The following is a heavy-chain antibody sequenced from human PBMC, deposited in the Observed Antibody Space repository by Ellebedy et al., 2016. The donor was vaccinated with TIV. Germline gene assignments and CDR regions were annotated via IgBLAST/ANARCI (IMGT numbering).Heavy chain of an antibody. Sequence: AASVKVSCKAPEYTFTRFYIHWVRQAPGQGPEWMGVIDPSGPDTRYAQRFQGRVTMTRDTSTSTVYVELSSLRSEDTAIYYCVRRGGERTKPQKAFYTWGQGTVGTGSS. CDR3: VRRGGERTKPQKAFYT. CDR2: IDPSGPDT. J-gene: IGHJ4*02. D-gene: IGHD1/OR15-1a*01. CDR1: EYTFTRFY. V-gene: IGHV1-46*01.